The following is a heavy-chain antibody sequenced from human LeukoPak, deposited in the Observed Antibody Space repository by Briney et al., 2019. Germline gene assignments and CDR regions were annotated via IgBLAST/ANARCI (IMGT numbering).Heavy chain of an antibody. Sequence: GGSLRLSCAASGFTFSSYSMNWVRQAPGKGLEWVSSISSSSSYIYYADSVKGRFTISRDNAKNSLYLQMNSLRAEDTAVYYCARGAAAGNTIDYWGQGTLVTVSS. CDR2: ISSSSSYI. CDR3: ARGAAAGNTIDY. V-gene: IGHV3-21*01. D-gene: IGHD6-13*01. J-gene: IGHJ4*02. CDR1: GFTFSSYS.